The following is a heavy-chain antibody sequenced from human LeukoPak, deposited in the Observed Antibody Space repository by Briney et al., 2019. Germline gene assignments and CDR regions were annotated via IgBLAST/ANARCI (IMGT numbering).Heavy chain of an antibody. CDR1: GYTFTGYY. CDR3: ARDGALTATTVVTCWFDP. V-gene: IGHV1-2*02. J-gene: IGHJ5*02. D-gene: IGHD4-23*01. CDR2: INPNSGGT. Sequence: ASVKVSCKASGYTFTGYYMHWVRQAPGQGLEWMGWINPNSGGTNYAQKFQGRVTMTRDTSISTAYMELSRLRSDDTAVYYCARDGALTATTVVTCWFDPWGQGTLVTVSS.